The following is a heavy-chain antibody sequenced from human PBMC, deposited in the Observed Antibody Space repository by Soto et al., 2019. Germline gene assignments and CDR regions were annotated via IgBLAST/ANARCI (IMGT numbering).Heavy chain of an antibody. Sequence: QVQLVQSGAEVKKPGGSVKVCCKASGYTFTSYDINWVRQATGQGLEWMGWMNPNSGNTGYAQKFQGRVTMTRNTSISTAYMELSSLRSEDTAVYYCAGPIAAAGGSYYYGMDVWGQGTTVTVSS. CDR3: AGPIAAAGGSYYYGMDV. CDR1: GYTFTSYD. CDR2: MNPNSGNT. J-gene: IGHJ6*02. V-gene: IGHV1-8*01. D-gene: IGHD6-13*01.